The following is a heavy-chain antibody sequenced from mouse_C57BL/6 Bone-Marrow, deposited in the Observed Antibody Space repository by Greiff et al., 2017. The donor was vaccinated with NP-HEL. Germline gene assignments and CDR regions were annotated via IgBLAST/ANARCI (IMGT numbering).Heavy chain of an antibody. CDR2: IRLKSDNYAT. CDR1: GFTFSNYW. D-gene: IGHD1-1*01. CDR3: PSTVVAPFAY. V-gene: IGHV6-3*01. Sequence: EVKLEESGGGLVQPGGSMKLSCVASGFTFSNYWMNWVRQSPEKGLEWVAQIRLKSDNYATHYAESVKGRFTISRDDSKSSVYLQMINLSAEATGISSCPSTVVAPFAYWGQGTLVTVSA. J-gene: IGHJ3*01.